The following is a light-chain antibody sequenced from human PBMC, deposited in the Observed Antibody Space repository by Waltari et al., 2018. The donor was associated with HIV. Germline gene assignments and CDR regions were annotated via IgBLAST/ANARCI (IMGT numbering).Light chain of an antibody. CDR3: QAWDNSVV. CDR2: KDN. CDR1: KSGDKH. Sequence: SYDMTPPPSHSVSLGQPASITCSGDKSGDKHACWYQQKPGQSLVLVIYKDNKRPAGIPERFSGSNSGNTATLTISGAQAMDEADYYCQAWDNSVVFGGGTKLTVL. J-gene: IGLJ2*01. V-gene: IGLV3-1*01.